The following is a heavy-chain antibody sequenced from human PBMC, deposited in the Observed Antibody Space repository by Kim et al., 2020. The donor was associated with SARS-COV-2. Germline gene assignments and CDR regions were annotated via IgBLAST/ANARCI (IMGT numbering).Heavy chain of an antibody. CDR3: AISGGRAIPGTFGD. V-gene: IGHV7-4-1*02. J-gene: IGHJ4*02. CDR1: GYTFTKFP. D-gene: IGHD6-13*01. CDR2: VDTNTGNP. Sequence: ASVKVSCKASGYTFTKFPVNWVRQAPGHGLEWMGWVDTNTGNPTYVRGFAGRFVFSFDTSVSTAYLQVSSLRAEDTAVYYCAISGGRAIPGTFGDWGQGSLVTVSS.